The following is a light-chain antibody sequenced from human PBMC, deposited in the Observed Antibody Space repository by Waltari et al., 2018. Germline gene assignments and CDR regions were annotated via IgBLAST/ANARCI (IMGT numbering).Light chain of an antibody. Sequence: QSALTQPASVSGSPGQSITISCTGTSSDVGSYNLVSWYQQPPGKAPKLMIYEVSKRPSGVSDRFSCSKSGNTASLTISGLQAEDEADYYCCSYAGSSTLVFGGGTKLTVL. CDR3: CSYAGSSTLV. CDR1: SSDVGSYNL. J-gene: IGLJ2*01. V-gene: IGLV2-23*02. CDR2: EVS.